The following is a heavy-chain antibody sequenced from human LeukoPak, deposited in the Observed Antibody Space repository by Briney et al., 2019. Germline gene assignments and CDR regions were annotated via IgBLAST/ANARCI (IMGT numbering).Heavy chain of an antibody. D-gene: IGHD2-2*01. V-gene: IGHV4-4*07. Sequence: PSETLSLTCTVSGGSIISYYWSWIRQPAGKGLEWIGRIYTSGSTNYNPSLKSRVTMSVDTSKNQFSLKLSSVTAADTAVYYCARQDIVVVPAAKDYYYYMDVWGKGTTVTVSS. CDR3: ARQDIVVVPAAKDYYYYMDV. J-gene: IGHJ6*03. CDR2: IYTSGST. CDR1: GGSIISYY.